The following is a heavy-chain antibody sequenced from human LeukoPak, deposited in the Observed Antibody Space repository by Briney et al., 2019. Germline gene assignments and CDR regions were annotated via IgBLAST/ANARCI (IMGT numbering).Heavy chain of an antibody. V-gene: IGHV4-38-2*01. CDR2: VYHTGST. J-gene: IGHJ4*02. CDR3: ASHYYASSGSLFDS. D-gene: IGHD3-22*01. Sequence: SVTLSLTCAVSGYSISSGYYWVWIRQPPGKGLEWIGSVYHTGSTYYHPSLKSRVTISLDTSKNQFSLRLTSVTAADTALYYCASHYYASSGSLFDSWGRGSLVTVSS. CDR1: GYSISSGYY.